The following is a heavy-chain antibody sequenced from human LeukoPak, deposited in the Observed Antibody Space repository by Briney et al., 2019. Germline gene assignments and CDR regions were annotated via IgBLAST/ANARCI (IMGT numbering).Heavy chain of an antibody. Sequence: SETLSLTCTVSGYSISSGYYWGWIRQPPGKGLEWIGSIYHSGSTYYNPSLKSRVTISVDTSKNQFSLKLSSVTAADTAVYYCARGEGSSWYTDYWGQGTLVTVSS. V-gene: IGHV4-38-2*02. J-gene: IGHJ4*02. CDR1: GYSISSGYY. CDR2: IYHSGST. D-gene: IGHD6-13*01. CDR3: ARGEGSSWYTDY.